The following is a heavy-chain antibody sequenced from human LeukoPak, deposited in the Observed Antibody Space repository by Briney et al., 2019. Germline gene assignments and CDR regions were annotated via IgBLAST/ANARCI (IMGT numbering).Heavy chain of an antibody. Sequence: PGGSQRLSCAASGFTFSSYSMNWVRQAPGKGLEWVSYISSSSSTIYYADSVKGRFTISRDNAKNSLYLQMNSLRDEDTAVYYCARTREGENFDWDLYYFDYSGQGTLVTVSS. CDR2: ISSSSSTI. CDR1: GFTFSSYS. D-gene: IGHD3-9*01. V-gene: IGHV3-48*02. CDR3: ARTREGENFDWDLYYFDY. J-gene: IGHJ4*02.